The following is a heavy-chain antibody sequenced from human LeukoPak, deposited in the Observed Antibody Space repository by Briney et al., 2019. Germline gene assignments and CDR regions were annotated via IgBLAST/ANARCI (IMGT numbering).Heavy chain of an antibody. D-gene: IGHD2-21*02. CDR1: GYTVTELS. V-gene: IGHV1-24*01. CDR2: FDPEDGET. J-gene: IGHJ4*02. CDR3: AGGGVTAILDY. Sequence: ASVKVSCKVSGYTVTELSMRWVRQAPGKGLEWMGGFDPEDGETVYAQNLQGRVTMTEDTSTDTAYMELSRLRSEDTAVYYCAGGGVTAILDYWGQGTLVTVSS.